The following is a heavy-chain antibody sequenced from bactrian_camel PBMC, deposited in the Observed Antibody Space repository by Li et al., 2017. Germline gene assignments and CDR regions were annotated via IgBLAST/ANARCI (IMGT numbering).Heavy chain of an antibody. V-gene: IGHV3S54*01. D-gene: IGHD1*01. CDR1: GSIVSTMC. J-gene: IGHJ4*01. CDR3: VTDITARDYASWNY. CDR2: HYTGTAIT. Sequence: QVQLVESGGGSVQAGRSLRLSCVSSGSIVSTMCMGWVRQAPGKEREAVAAHYTGTAITYVADSVKGRFAISEDNAKNVLYLQMNSLQPDDTAVYYCVTDITARDYASWNYWGQGTQVTVS.